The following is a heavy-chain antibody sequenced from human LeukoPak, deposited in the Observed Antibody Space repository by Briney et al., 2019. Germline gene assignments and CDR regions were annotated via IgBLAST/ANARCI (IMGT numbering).Heavy chain of an antibody. J-gene: IGHJ5*02. CDR1: GFTFSSYS. D-gene: IGHD6-13*01. CDR3: ARDRDIAAAGPYNWFDP. CDR2: ISSSSSYI. V-gene: IGHV3-21*01. Sequence: GGSLRLSCAASGFTFSSYSMNWVRQAPGRGLEWVSSISSSSSYIYYADSVKGRFTISRDNAKNSLYLQMNSLRAEDTAVYYCARDRDIAAAGPYNWFDPWGQGTLVTVS.